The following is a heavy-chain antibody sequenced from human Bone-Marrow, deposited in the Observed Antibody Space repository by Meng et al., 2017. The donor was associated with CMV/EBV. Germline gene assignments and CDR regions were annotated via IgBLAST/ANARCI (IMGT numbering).Heavy chain of an antibody. J-gene: IGHJ4*02. CDR3: ATLGTTVTILDY. CDR1: GFTFSIYW. CDR2: IDSDGSST. Sequence: GESLKISCAASGFTFSIYWMHWVRQAPGKGLVWVSRIDSDGSSTSYADSVKGRFTISRDNAKNTLYLQMNSLRAEDTAVYYCATLGTTVTILDYWGQGTLVTVSS. D-gene: IGHD4-17*01. V-gene: IGHV3-74*01.